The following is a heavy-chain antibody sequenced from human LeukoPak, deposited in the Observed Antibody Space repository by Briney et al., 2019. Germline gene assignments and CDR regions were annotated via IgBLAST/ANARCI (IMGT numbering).Heavy chain of an antibody. V-gene: IGHV4-39*01. CDR1: GGSISSSSYY. D-gene: IGHD2/OR15-2a*01. CDR2: IYYSGST. J-gene: IGHJ3*02. CDR3: AKTLSNRDAFDI. Sequence: SETLSLTCTVSGGSISSSSYYWGWIRQPPGKGLEWIGSIYYSGSTYYNPSLKSRVTISVDTSKNQFSLRMSSVIAADTAIYYCAKTLSNRDAFDIWGQGTMVTVSS.